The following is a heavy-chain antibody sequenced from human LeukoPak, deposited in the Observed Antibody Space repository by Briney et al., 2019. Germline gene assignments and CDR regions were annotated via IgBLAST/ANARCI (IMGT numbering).Heavy chain of an antibody. CDR2: IYTSGST. D-gene: IGHD5-24*01. V-gene: IGHV4-4*07. J-gene: IGHJ6*03. Sequence: SETLSLTCAVSGYSISSGYYWGWIRQPAGKGLEWIGRIYTSGSTNYNPSLKSRVTMSVDTSKNQFSLKLSSVTAADTAVYYCARSPRGATSRYYYYYYMDVWGKGTTVTVSS. CDR1: GYSISSGYY. CDR3: ARSPRGATSRYYYYYYMDV.